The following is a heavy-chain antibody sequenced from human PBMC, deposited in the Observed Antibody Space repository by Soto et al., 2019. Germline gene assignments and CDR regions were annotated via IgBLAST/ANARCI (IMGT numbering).Heavy chain of an antibody. CDR1: GYTFASYA. CDR3: ARDPPPPDY. CDR2: ISAYNGNT. V-gene: IGHV1-18*01. J-gene: IGHJ4*02. Sequence: QVQLVQSGAEVKKPGASVKVSCKASGYTFASYAISWMRQASGQGLEWMGWISAYNGNTNYAQKLQGRVTMTTDTSTRTAYMELRSLRSADTAVYYCARDPPPPDYWGQGTLVTVSS.